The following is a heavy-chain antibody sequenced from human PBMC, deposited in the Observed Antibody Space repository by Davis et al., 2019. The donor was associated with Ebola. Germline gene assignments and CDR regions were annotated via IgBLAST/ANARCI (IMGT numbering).Heavy chain of an antibody. CDR1: GFTFSNYW. CDR3: TKDFDYENAN. CDR2: INPDGTMT. Sequence: HTGGSLRLSCAASGFTFSNYWMHWIPQAPGKGLVWVSRINPDGTMTTYADSVEGRFTISRDNAKNTLFLQMDSLRAEDTAVYYCTKDFDYENANWGQGSVVTVSS. D-gene: IGHD4-17*01. V-gene: IGHV3-74*01. J-gene: IGHJ4*02.